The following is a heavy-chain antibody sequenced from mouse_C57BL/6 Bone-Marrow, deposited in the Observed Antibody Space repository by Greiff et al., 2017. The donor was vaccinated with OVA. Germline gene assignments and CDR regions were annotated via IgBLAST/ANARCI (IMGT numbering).Heavy chain of an antibody. V-gene: IGHV5-12*01. J-gene: IGHJ4*01. CDR1: GFTFSDYY. CDR2: ISNGGGST. CDR3: ARPRWLLRAMDY. D-gene: IGHD2-3*01. Sequence: DVKLVESGGGLVQPGGSLKLSCAASGFTFSDYYMYWVRQTPEKRLEWVAYISNGGGSTYYPDTVKGRFTISRDNAKNTLYLQMSRLKSEDTAMYYCARPRWLLRAMDYWGQGTSVTVSS.